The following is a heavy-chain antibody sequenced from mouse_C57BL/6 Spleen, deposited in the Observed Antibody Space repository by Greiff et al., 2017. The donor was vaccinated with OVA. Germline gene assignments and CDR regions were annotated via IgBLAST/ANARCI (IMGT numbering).Heavy chain of an antibody. CDR3: AGDAMDY. CDR1: GFTFSDYG. Sequence: EVQLVESGGGLVKPGGSLKLSCAASGFTFSDYGMHWVRQAPEKGLEWVAYISRGSSTIYYADTVKGRFTISRDNAKNTLFLQMTSLRSEDTAMYYCAGDAMDYWGQGTSVTVSS. J-gene: IGHJ4*01. V-gene: IGHV5-17*01. CDR2: ISRGSSTI.